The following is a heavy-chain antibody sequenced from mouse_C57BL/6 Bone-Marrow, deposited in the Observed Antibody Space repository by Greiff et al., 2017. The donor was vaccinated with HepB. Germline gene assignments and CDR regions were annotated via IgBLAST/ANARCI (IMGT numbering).Heavy chain of an antibody. CDR1: GYTFTSYT. D-gene: IGHD1-1*01. Sequence: VQLQQSGAELARPGASVKMSCKASGYTFTSYTMHWVKQRPGQGLEWIGYINPSSGYTKYNQKFKDKATLTADKSSSTAYMQQSSLTSEDSAVYYCARAITTVVATPPSWYFDVWGTGTTGTVSS. J-gene: IGHJ1*03. CDR2: INPSSGYT. CDR3: ARAITTVVATPPSWYFDV. V-gene: IGHV1-4*01.